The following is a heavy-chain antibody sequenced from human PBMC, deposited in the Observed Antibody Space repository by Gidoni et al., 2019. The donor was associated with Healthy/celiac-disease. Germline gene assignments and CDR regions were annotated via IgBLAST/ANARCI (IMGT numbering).Heavy chain of an antibody. Sequence: QVQLQESGPGLVKPSQPLSLTCTFSGCSLSSGGYYWSWIRQHPGKGLEWIGYIYYSGSTYYNPSLKSRVTISVDTSKNQFSLKLSSGTAADTAVYYCARWETARVSLDYWGQGTLVTVSS. J-gene: IGHJ4*02. CDR3: ARWETARVSLDY. V-gene: IGHV4-31*03. CDR2: IYYSGST. D-gene: IGHD5-18*01. CDR1: GCSLSSGGYY.